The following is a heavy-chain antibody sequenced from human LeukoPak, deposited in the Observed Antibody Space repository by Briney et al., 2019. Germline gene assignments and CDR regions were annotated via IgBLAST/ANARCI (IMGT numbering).Heavy chain of an antibody. Sequence: GRSLRLSCAASGFTFSSYTMHWVRQAPGKGLEWVAVISYDGSNKYYADSVKGRFTISRDNSKNTLYLQMNSLRAEDTAVYYCARDDYGGNPRAYFDYWGQGTLVTVSS. CDR3: ARDDYGGNPRAYFDY. D-gene: IGHD4-23*01. CDR1: GFTFSSYT. CDR2: ISYDGSNK. J-gene: IGHJ4*02. V-gene: IGHV3-30-3*01.